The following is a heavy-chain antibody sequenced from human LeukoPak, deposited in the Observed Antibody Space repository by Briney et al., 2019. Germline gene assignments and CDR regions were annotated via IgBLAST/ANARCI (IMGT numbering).Heavy chain of an antibody. CDR1: GYSFTSYW. CDR3: ARRWFGELEYYFDY. CDR2: IYPGDSDT. Sequence: GESLQISCQGSGYSFTSYWIGWVRQMPGKGLEWMGIIYPGDSDTRYSTSFQGQVTISADKSINTAYVQWSSLKASDTAMYYCARRWFGELEYYFDYWGQGTLVTVSS. V-gene: IGHV5-51*01. D-gene: IGHD3-10*01. J-gene: IGHJ4*02.